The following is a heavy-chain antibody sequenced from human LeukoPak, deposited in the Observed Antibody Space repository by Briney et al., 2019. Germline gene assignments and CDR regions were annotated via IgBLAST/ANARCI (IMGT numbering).Heavy chain of an antibody. J-gene: IGHJ4*02. CDR3: ARDRGEGYYFDY. CDR2: INPSGGST. Sequence: RASVKVSCKASGYTFTSYYMHWVRQATGQGLEWMGGINPSGGSTSCAQKFQGRLTMTRDTSTSTVYMELSSLRSEDTAVYYCARDRGEGYYFDYWGQGTLVTVSS. D-gene: IGHD3-10*01. V-gene: IGHV1-46*01. CDR1: GYTFTSYY.